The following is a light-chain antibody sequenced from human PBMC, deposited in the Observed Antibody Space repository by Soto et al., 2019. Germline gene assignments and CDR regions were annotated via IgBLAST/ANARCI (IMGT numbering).Light chain of an antibody. V-gene: IGKV3-15*01. Sequence: DIVLTESPRTLSLCLGEWDTLSCRARQSLTNSYLAWYQQTPGQAPRLLIFGASTRAAAIPARFSGSGYGTEFTLTIRNLQSEDFAVYYCQQYAKWPPQTVGQGNKVDIK. CDR1: QSLTNSY. CDR3: QQYAKWPPQT. CDR2: GAS. J-gene: IGKJ1*01.